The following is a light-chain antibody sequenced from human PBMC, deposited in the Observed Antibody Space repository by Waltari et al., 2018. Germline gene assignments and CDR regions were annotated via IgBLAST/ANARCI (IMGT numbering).Light chain of an antibody. V-gene: IGLV2-11*01. CDR2: DVT. CDR1: RTAVGGSHY. CDR3: SSYGGTYFV. J-gene: IGLJ2*01. Sequence: QSALTQPRSVSGSPGQSVPISCTGTRTAVGGSHYVSWYQHHPGEVPKLMIYDVTQRPSGVPDRFSGSKSGNTASLTISGLQADDEADYYCSSYGGTYFVFGGGTRLTVL.